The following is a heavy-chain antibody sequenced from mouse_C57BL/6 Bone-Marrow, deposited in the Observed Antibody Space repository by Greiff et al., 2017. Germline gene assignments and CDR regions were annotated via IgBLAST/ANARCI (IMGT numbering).Heavy chain of an antibody. J-gene: IGHJ3*01. CDR1: GFTFSDYG. CDR2: ISSGSSTI. Sequence: DVMLVESGGGLVKPGGSLKLSCAASGFTFSDYGMHWVRQAPEKGLEWVAYISSGSSTIYYADTVKGRFTISRDNAKNTLFLQMTSLRSEDTAMYYCAGGWLPAWFAYWGQGTLVTVPA. CDR3: AGGWLPAWFAY. V-gene: IGHV5-17*01. D-gene: IGHD2-2*01.